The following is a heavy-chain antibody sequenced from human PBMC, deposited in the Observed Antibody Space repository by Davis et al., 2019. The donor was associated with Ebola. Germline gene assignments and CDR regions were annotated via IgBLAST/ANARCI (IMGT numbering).Heavy chain of an antibody. CDR3: ARGLTGYTPV. J-gene: IGHJ4*02. V-gene: IGHV4-38-2*02. Sequence: PSETLSLTCTVSGYSISSGYYWGWIRQPPGKGLEWIGSIYHSGSTYYNPSLKSRVTISVDTSKNQFSLKLSSVTAADTAVYYCARGLTGYTPVWGQGTLVTVSS. D-gene: IGHD6-13*01. CDR1: GYSISSGYY. CDR2: IYHSGST.